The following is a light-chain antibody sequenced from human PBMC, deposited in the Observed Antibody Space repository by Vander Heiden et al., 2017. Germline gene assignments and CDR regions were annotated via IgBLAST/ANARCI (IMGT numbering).Light chain of an antibody. J-gene: IGKJ1*01. CDR2: WAS. Sequence: IVMTQSSDSLAVSLGERATTNCKSSQSVLSSSNNKNYLAWYQQKPGQPPKLLIYWASTRESGVPDRFSGSGSGTDFTLTISSLQAEDVAVYYCQQYYSRFRRFGQGTKVEFK. V-gene: IGKV4-1*01. CDR3: QQYYSRFRR. CDR1: QSVLSSSNNKNY.